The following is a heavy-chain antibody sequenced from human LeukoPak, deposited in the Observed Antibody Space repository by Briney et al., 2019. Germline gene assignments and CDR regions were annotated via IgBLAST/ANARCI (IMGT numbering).Heavy chain of an antibody. V-gene: IGHV4-30-4*08. CDR1: GGSISSGDYY. D-gene: IGHD3-16*01. CDR3: ARAPYDYIWGSPFHYMDV. J-gene: IGHJ6*03. CDR2: IYYTGST. Sequence: SQTLSLTCTVSGGSISSGDYYWTWIRQPPGKGLEWIGYIYYTGSTYYNPSLKSRLTISVDTSKNQFSLKLSSVTAADTAVYYCARAPYDYIWGSPFHYMDVWGKGTTVTVSS.